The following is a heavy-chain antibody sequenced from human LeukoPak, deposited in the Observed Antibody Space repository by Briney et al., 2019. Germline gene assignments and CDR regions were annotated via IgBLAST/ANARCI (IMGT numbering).Heavy chain of an antibody. V-gene: IGHV3-23*01. CDR1: GFTFTSHT. CDR3: AKKHEVGATSLNGAFDI. J-gene: IGHJ3*02. D-gene: IGHD1-26*01. Sequence: PGGSLRLSCTASGFTFTSHTMNWVRQAPGKGLEWVSGISVSGASTYYADSVKGRLTVSRDNSKNTLYLQINSLRAEDTAVYYCAKKHEVGATSLNGAFDIWGQGTMVTVSS. CDR2: ISVSGAST.